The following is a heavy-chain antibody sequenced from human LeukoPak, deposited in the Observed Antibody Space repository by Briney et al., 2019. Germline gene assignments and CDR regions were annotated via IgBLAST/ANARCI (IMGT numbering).Heavy chain of an antibody. CDR2: ISSSGSTI. D-gene: IGHD5-18*01. CDR3: ARGDVDTAMVTRRSRIWFGESPYGMDV. Sequence: PGGSLRLSCAASGFTFSDYYMSWIRQAPGKGLEWVSYISSSGSTIYYADSVKGRFTISRDNAKNSLYLQMNSLRAEDTAVYYCARGDVDTAMVTRRSRIWFGESPYGMDVWGQGTTVTASS. J-gene: IGHJ6*02. V-gene: IGHV3-11*01. CDR1: GFTFSDYY.